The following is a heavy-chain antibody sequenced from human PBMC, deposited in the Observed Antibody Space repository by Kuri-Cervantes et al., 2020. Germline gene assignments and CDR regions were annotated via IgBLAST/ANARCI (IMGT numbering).Heavy chain of an antibody. V-gene: IGHV2-5*02. Sequence: SGPTLVNPTQPLTLTCTFSEFPLSTSGVGVGLIRQPPGKALEWLALIYWDDDKRYSPSLKSRLTITKDNSKNQVVLKMTNMDAVDTATYYCAHRPVTTVTTNWFDHWGQGTLVTVSS. CDR1: EFPLSTSGVG. CDR2: IYWDDDK. CDR3: AHRPVTTVTTNWFDH. J-gene: IGHJ5*02. D-gene: IGHD4-17*01.